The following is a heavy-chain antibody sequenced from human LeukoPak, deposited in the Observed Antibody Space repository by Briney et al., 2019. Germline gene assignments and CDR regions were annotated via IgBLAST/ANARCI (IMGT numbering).Heavy chain of an antibody. V-gene: IGHV3-11*01. D-gene: IGHD1-26*01. Sequence: GGSLRLSCAASGFTFSDYYMSWIRQAPGKGLEWVSYISSSGSTIYYADSVKGRFTISRDNAKNSLYLKMNSLRAEDTAVYYCARGYYSGNYCYDYWGQGTLVTVSS. CDR1: GFTFSDYY. CDR3: ARGYYSGNYCYDY. CDR2: ISSSGSTI. J-gene: IGHJ4*02.